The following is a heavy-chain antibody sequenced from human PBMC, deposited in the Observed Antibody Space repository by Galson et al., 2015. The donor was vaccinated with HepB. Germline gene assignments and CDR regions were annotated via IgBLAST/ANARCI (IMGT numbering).Heavy chain of an antibody. CDR1: GGTFSSYA. D-gene: IGHD3-10*01. J-gene: IGHJ5*02. CDR3: ARRRSDLTHPRGDWFDP. CDR2: IIPILGIA. V-gene: IGHV1-69*10. Sequence: SVKVSCKASGGTFSSYAISWVRQAPGQGLEWMGGIIPILGIANYAQKFQGRVTITADKSTSTAYMQLSSLRSEDTAVYYCARRRSDLTHPRGDWFDPWGQGTLVTVSS.